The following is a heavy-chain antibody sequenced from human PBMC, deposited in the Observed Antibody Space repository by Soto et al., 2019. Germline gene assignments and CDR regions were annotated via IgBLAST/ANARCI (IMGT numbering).Heavy chain of an antibody. CDR1: GDSISSGTHY. CDR2: ISSSGST. Sequence: TLSITSTVSGDSISSGTHYWNWIRQHPGKGLEWIGYISSSGSTNYNPSLKSRVTISVDTSKNQFSLKLSSVTAADTAVYYCARDPQYYDFWSGKQQVDYGMDVWGQGTTVTVSS. D-gene: IGHD3-3*01. J-gene: IGHJ6*02. CDR3: ARDPQYYDFWSGKQQVDYGMDV. V-gene: IGHV4-31*03.